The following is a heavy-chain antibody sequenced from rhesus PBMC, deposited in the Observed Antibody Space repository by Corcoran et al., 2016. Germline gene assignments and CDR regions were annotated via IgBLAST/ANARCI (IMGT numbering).Heavy chain of an antibody. CDR2: ISYSGST. Sequence: QVQLQESGPGLVKPSETLSLTCAVSGGSISSSYYSWSWIRQAPGKGLEWIGYISYSGSTSYNPYLKSRVTISRDTSKNQYSLKLSSVTAADTAVYYCARRGGYCTGSGCYSGLDSWGQGVVVTVSS. J-gene: IGHJ6*01. CDR3: ARRGGYCTGSGCYSGLDS. CDR1: GGSISSSYYS. D-gene: IGHD2-21*01. V-gene: IGHV4-122*02.